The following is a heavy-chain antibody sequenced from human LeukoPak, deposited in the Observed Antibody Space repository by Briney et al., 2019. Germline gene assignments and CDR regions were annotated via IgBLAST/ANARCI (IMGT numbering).Heavy chain of an antibody. J-gene: IGHJ4*02. CDR1: GFTFSNYW. V-gene: IGHV3-7*01. Sequence: GGSLRLSCAASGFTFSNYWMTWVRQAPGKGLEWVANIKPDGSVTWYGESVKGRVTISRDNAKNSLYLQMNSLRAEDTGLYYCATSEDTAAGPYWGQGTLVTVSS. CDR2: IKPDGSVT. D-gene: IGHD6-13*01. CDR3: ATSEDTAAGPY.